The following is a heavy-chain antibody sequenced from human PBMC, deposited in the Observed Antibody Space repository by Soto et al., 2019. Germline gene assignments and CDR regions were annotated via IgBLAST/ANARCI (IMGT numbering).Heavy chain of an antibody. CDR1: GFTFSSYA. CDR3: ARVAFYDFWNGYYEYFDY. CDR2: ISSNGGST. J-gene: IGHJ4*02. V-gene: IGHV3-64*01. Sequence: GGSLRLSCAASGFTFSSYAMHWGRQAPGKGLEYVSAISSNGGSTYYANSVKGRFTISRDNSKNTLYLQMGSLRAEDMAVYYCARVAFYDFWNGYYEYFDYWGRGALVTVSA. D-gene: IGHD3-3*01.